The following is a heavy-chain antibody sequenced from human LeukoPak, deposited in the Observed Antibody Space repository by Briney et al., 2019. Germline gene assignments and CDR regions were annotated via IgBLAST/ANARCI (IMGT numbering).Heavy chain of an antibody. Sequence: QSGGSLRLSCAASGFTFSSFAMSWVRQAPGKGLEWVSGISGSGDSTDHADSVKGRFIISRDNSKSTLSLQMDSLRAEDTAVYFCAKDSVLRGHSYGFDFWGQGTLATVSS. CDR1: GFTFSSFA. D-gene: IGHD5-18*01. J-gene: IGHJ4*02. CDR3: AKDSVLRGHSYGFDF. V-gene: IGHV3-23*01. CDR2: ISGSGDST.